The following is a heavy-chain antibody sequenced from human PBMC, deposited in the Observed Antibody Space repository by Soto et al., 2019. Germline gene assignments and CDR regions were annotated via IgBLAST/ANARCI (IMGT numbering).Heavy chain of an antibody. CDR1: GYDFNTNW. J-gene: IGHJ4*02. CDR2: MYPGDSDT. V-gene: IGHV5-51*01. Sequence: GESLKISCRGSGYDFNTNWFGWVRQLPGRGLEWVGIMYPGDSDTRYNPSLQGHVTLSVDVTVSTAFLQWRSLETSDTGMYFCARLPRDCNKTSCYYADHWRQGTHVTVSS. D-gene: IGHD3-3*01. CDR3: ARLPRDCNKTSCYYADH.